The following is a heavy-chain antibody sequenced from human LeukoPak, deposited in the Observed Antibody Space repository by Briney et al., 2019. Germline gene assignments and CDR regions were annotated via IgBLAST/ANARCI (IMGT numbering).Heavy chain of an antibody. V-gene: IGHV4-61*02. CDR1: GGSISSGSYY. CDR2: IYTSGST. J-gene: IGHJ5*02. D-gene: IGHD3-3*01. CDR3: ARDSYPITIFGVSWFDP. Sequence: SETLSLTCTVSGGSISSGSYYWSWIRQPAGKGLEWIGRIYTSGSTNYNPSLKRRVTISVDTSKNPFSLKLSSVTAADTAVYYCARDSYPITIFGVSWFDPWGQGTLVTVSS.